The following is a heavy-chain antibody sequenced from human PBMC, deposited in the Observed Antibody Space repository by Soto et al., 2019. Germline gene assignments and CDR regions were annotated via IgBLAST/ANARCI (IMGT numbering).Heavy chain of an antibody. CDR3: ARGNPGYSSRPHLPSPFDY. J-gene: IGHJ4*02. D-gene: IGHD6-13*01. CDR1: GYTFTSYD. V-gene: IGHV1-8*01. CDR2: MNPNSGNT. Sequence: ASVKVSCKASGYTFTSYDINWVRQATGQGLEWMGWMNPNSGNTGYAQKFQGRVTMTRNTSISTAYMELSSLRSEDKAVYYCARGNPGYSSRPHLPSPFDYWGQGTLVTVSS.